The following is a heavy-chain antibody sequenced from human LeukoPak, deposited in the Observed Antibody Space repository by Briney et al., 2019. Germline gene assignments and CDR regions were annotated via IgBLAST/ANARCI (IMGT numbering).Heavy chain of an antibody. CDR1: GFTFSSHW. V-gene: IGHV3-74*03. CDR3: ARTTVTPGSYDAFDI. Sequence: GGSLRLSCAASGFTFSSHWMHWVRQAPGKGLVLLSRINNDGSSITYGDSVKDRFTTSRDNAKNTLYLQMNSLRAEDAAVYYCARTTVTPGSYDAFDIWGQGTMVTVSS. D-gene: IGHD4-17*01. J-gene: IGHJ3*02. CDR2: INNDGSSI.